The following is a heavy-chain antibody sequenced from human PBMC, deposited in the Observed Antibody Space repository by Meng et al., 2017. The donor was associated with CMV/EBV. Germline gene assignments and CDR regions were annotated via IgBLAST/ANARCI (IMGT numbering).Heavy chain of an antibody. CDR1: GGSISSYY. D-gene: IGHD5-12*01. CDR3: ARAYSGYGELDY. J-gene: IGHJ4*02. V-gene: IGHV4-59*01. Sequence: SETLSLTCTVSGGSISSYYWSWIRQPPGKGLEWIGYIYYSGSTNYNPFLKSRVTISVDTSKNQFSLKLSSVTAADTAVYYCARAYSGYGELDYWGQGTLVTVSS. CDR2: IYYSGST.